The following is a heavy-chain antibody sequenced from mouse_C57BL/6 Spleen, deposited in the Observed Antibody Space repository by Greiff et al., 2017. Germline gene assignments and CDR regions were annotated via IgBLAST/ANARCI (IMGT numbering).Heavy chain of an antibody. V-gene: IGHV1-26*01. D-gene: IGHD2-5*01. CDR1: GYTFTDYY. CDR3: ANSNYPAWFAY. Sequence: VQLQQSGPELVKPGASVKISCKASGYTFTDYYMNWVKQSHGKSLEWIGDINPNNGGTSYNQKFKGKARLTVDKSSSTAYMELRSLTSEDSAVYYCANSNYPAWFAYWGQGTLVTVSA. J-gene: IGHJ3*01. CDR2: INPNNGGT.